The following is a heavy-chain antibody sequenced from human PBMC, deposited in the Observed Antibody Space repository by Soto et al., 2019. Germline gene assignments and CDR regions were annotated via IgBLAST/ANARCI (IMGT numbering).Heavy chain of an antibody. CDR1: GGTFSSYA. D-gene: IGHD2-2*01. J-gene: IGHJ6*02. CDR2: IIPIFGTA. CDR3: ARHVPAAGYYYGMDG. Sequence: QVQLVQSGAEVKKPGSSVKVSCKASGGTFSSYAISWVRQAPGQGLEWMGGIIPIFGTANYAQKCQGRVTITADEATSTASMELSRLISQDTAVYYCARHVPAAGYYYGMDGWGQGTTVTVSS. V-gene: IGHV1-69*12.